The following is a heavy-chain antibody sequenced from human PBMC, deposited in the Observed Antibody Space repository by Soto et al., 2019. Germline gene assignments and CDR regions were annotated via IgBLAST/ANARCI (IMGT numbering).Heavy chain of an antibody. V-gene: IGHV4-4*02. CDR3: ARAGDTGPFDI. J-gene: IGHJ3*02. D-gene: IGHD1-26*01. CDR1: SGSISSAYW. CDR2: IHHSGST. Sequence: QVQLQESGPGLVKPSGTRSLTCTVSSGSISSAYWWSWVRQPPGKGLEWIGEIHHSGSTNYSPSLESRVTISLDESKNQFSLKLTSVTAADTALYYCARAGDTGPFDIWGQGTMVTVSS.